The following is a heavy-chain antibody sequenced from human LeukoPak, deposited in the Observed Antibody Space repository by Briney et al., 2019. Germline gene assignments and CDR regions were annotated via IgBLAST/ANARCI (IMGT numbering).Heavy chain of an antibody. D-gene: IGHD3-3*01. V-gene: IGHV3-23*01. CDR2: ISSNGDAT. CDR1: GFAFSTYS. CDR3: VREVINHDFWSGHDY. Sequence: PGGSLRLSCAASGFAFSTYSMTWVRQAPGKGLEWVSVISSNGDATFYAGPVKGRFTISRDNSKSTLYLQMNSLRVEDTALYYCVREVINHDFWSGHDYWGQGTLVTVSS. J-gene: IGHJ4*02.